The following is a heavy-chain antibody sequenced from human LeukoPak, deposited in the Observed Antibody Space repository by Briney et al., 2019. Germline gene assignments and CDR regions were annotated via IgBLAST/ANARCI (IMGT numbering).Heavy chain of an antibody. J-gene: IGHJ4*02. CDR1: GFTFSNAW. V-gene: IGHV3-15*01. CDR3: TTEGGVSVLRFLALYYFDY. D-gene: IGHD3-3*01. Sequence: GGSLRLSCAASGFTFSNAWMSWVRQAPGKGLEWVGRIKSKTDGGTTDYAAPVKGRFTISRDDSKNTLYLQMNSLKTEDTAVYYCTTEGGVSVLRFLALYYFDYWGQGTLVTVSS. CDR2: IKSKTDGGTT.